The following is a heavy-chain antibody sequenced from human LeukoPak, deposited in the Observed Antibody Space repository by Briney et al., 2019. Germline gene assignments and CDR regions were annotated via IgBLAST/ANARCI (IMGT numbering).Heavy chain of an antibody. CDR1: GGSISSNNYY. Sequence: SETLSLTCTVSGGSISSNNYYWGWIRQPPGKGLEWIGNIYFTGSTYYSPSLKSRVTISVDTSNNQFSLKLSSVTAADTAVYYCARHGSGSYYKAVDYWGQGTLVSVSS. CDR2: IYFTGST. CDR3: ARHGSGSYYKAVDY. J-gene: IGHJ4*02. V-gene: IGHV4-39*01. D-gene: IGHD3-10*01.